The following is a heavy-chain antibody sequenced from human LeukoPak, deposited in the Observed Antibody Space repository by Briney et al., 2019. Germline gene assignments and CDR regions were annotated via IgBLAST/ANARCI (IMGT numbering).Heavy chain of an antibody. J-gene: IGHJ4*02. CDR3: ARDAPELGSYYALAY. D-gene: IGHD1-26*01. CDR1: GLTFSSYE. V-gene: IGHV3-48*03. Sequence: PGGSLRLSCAASGLTFSSYEMNWVRQAPGKGLEWVSYISSSGSTIYYADSVKGRFTISRDNAKNSLYLQMNSLRAEDTAVYYCARDAPELGSYYALAYWGQGTLVTVSS. CDR2: ISSSGSTI.